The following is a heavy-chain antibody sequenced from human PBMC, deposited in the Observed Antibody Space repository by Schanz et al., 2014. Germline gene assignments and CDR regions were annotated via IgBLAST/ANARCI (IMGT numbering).Heavy chain of an antibody. V-gene: IGHV4-59*08. CDR2: IHQSGGT. Sequence: QVQLQESGPGLVKPSETLSLTCSVFGGDIGNYYWSWIRQPPGKGLEWIGYIHQSGGTNYNPSLKGRVPILVDTSKTQFSLGLTSLTAADTAVYYCAKFLYDDPSWGQGTLVTVSS. CDR1: GGDIGNYY. J-gene: IGHJ5*02. D-gene: IGHD3-3*01. CDR3: AKFLYDDPS.